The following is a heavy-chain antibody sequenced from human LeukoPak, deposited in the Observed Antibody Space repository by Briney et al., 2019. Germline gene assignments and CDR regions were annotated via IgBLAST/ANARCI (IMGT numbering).Heavy chain of an antibody. Sequence: ASVKGSCKASGYTFTSYDINWVRQAPGQGLEWMGWMNPNSGNTGYAQRFQGRVTMTRNTSISTAYMELSSLRSEDTAVYYCARAYSSGLIDYWGQGTLVTVSS. D-gene: IGHD6-19*01. CDR1: GYTFTSYD. J-gene: IGHJ4*02. V-gene: IGHV1-8*01. CDR3: ARAYSSGLIDY. CDR2: MNPNSGNT.